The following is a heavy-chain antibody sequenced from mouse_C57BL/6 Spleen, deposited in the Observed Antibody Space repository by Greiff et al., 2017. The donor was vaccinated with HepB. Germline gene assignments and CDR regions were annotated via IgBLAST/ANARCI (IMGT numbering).Heavy chain of an antibody. J-gene: IGHJ3*01. CDR3: ARTDGSSSFAY. V-gene: IGHV1-64*01. CDR1: GYTFTSYW. D-gene: IGHD1-1*01. CDR2: IHPNSGST. Sequence: QVQLQQPGAELVKPGASVKLSCKASGYTFTSYWMHWVKQRPGQGLEWIGMIHPNSGSTNYNEKFKSKATLTVDKSSSTAYMQLSSLTSEDSAVYYCARTDGSSSFAYWGQGTLVTVSA.